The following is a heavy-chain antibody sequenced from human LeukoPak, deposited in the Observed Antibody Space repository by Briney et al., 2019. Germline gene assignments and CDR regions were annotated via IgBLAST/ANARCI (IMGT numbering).Heavy chain of an antibody. Sequence: GGSLRLSCAASGFTVSDNYMSWVRQAPGKGLERVSVMYSRGDTYYADSVKGRFTFSRDISKNTLYLLMNGLRTEDTAMYYCARDAPQVPAAGVLASWGQGTLVTVSS. CDR2: MYSRGDT. V-gene: IGHV3-53*01. D-gene: IGHD6-13*01. CDR1: GFTVSDNY. J-gene: IGHJ5*02. CDR3: ARDAPQVPAAGVLAS.